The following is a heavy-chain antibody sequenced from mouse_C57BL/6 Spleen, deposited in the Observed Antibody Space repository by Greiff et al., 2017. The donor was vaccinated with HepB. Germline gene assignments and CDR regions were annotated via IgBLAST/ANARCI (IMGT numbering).Heavy chain of an antibody. Sequence: EVQLQESGPGLVKPSQSLSLTCSVTGYSITSGYYWNWIRQFPGNKLEWMGYISYDGSNNYNPSLKNRISITRDTSKNQFFLKLNSVTTEDTATYYCAREIDSSGPLDYWGQGTTLTVSS. V-gene: IGHV3-6*01. CDR1: GYSITSGYY. J-gene: IGHJ2*01. CDR2: ISYDGSN. CDR3: AREIDSSGPLDY. D-gene: IGHD3-2*02.